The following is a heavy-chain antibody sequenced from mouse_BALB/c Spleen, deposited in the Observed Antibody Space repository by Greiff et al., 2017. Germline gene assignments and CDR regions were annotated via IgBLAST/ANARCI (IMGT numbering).Heavy chain of an antibody. V-gene: IGHV5-9-4*01. CDR2: ISSGGSYT. CDR3: ARDDYALAWFAY. D-gene: IGHD2-4*01. CDR1: GFTFSSYA. Sequence: EVKVVESGGGLVKPGGSLKLSCAASGFTFSSYAMSWVRQSPEKRLEWVAEISSGGSYTYYPDTVTGRFTISRDNAKNTLYLEMSSLRSEDTAMYYCARDDYALAWFAYWGQGTLVTVSA. J-gene: IGHJ3*01.